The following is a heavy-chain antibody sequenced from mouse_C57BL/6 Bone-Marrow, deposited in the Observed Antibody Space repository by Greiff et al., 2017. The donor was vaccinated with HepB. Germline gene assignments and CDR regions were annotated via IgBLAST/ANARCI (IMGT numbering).Heavy chain of an antibody. D-gene: IGHD1-1*01. CDR3: TTIYYYGRGYWYFDV. CDR2: IYPGNSDT. J-gene: IGHJ1*03. V-gene: IGHV1-5*01. Sequence: WVKQRPGQGLEWIGAIYPGNSDTSYNQKFKGKAKLTAVTSASTAYMELSSLTNEDSAVYYCTTIYYYGRGYWYFDVWGTGTTVTVSS.